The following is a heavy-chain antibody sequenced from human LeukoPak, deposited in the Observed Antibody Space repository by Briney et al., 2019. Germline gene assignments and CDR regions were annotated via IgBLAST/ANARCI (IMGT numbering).Heavy chain of an antibody. Sequence: GGSLRLSCAASGFTLTTYWLHWVRQPPGKGLVWVSRINSDGNSFADSVKGRFTIYRDNAKNTVYLQMNSLRAEDTAVYFCARGYTFGTLEHWGQGALVTVSS. J-gene: IGHJ4*02. V-gene: IGHV3-74*01. D-gene: IGHD3-16*01. CDR3: ARGYTFGTLEH. CDR2: INSDGN. CDR1: GFTLTTYW.